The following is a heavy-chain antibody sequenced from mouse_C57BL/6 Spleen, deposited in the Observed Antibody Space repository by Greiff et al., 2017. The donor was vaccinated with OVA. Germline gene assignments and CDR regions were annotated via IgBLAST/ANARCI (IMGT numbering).Heavy chain of an antibody. CDR1: GFTFSDYY. V-gene: IGHV5-16*01. Sequence: DVKLVESEGGLVQPGSSMKLSCTASGFTFSDYYMAWVRQVPEKGLEWVANINYDGSSTYYLDSLKSRFIISRDNAKNILYLQMSSLKSEDTATYYCARWEAWFAYWGQGTLVTVSA. CDR2: INYDGSST. J-gene: IGHJ3*01. D-gene: IGHD4-1*01. CDR3: ARWEAWFAY.